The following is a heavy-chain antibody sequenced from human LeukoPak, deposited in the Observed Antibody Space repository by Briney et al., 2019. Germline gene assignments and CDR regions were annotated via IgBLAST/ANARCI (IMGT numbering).Heavy chain of an antibody. J-gene: IGHJ4*02. CDR1: GFTLSNYG. CDR2: IRYDGSNK. V-gene: IGHV3-30*02. CDR3: AKDEYSTSSYFFDY. Sequence: GGSLRLSCGASGFTLSNYGMHSVRRAPGKGREWVAFIRYDGSNKYYADSVKGRFTISRDNSKNTLYLQMYSLRAEDTAVYYCAKDEYSTSSYFFDYWGQGTLVTVSS. D-gene: IGHD6-6*01.